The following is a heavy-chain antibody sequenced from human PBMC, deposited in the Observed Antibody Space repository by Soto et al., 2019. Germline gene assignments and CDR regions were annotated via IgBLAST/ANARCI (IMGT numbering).Heavy chain of an antibody. J-gene: IGHJ4*02. V-gene: IGHV3-33*01. CDR1: GFTFSSYG. CDR3: ASEGNSGNSPVDY. D-gene: IGHD1-26*01. CDR2: IWYDGSNK. Sequence: PGGSLRLSCAASGFTFSSYGMHWVRQAPGKGLEWVAVIWYDGSNKYYADSVKGRFTISRDNSKNTLYLQMNSLRAEDTAVYYCASEGNSGNSPVDYWGQGTLVTVSS.